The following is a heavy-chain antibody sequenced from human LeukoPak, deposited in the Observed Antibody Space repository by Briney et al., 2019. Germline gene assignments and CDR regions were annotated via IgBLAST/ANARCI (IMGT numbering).Heavy chain of an antibody. CDR3: ARDRQWLVLVY. J-gene: IGHJ4*02. CDR1: GYTFSDCY. Sequence: ASVKVSCKASGYTFSDCYIHWVRQAPGQGLEWMAWINPKCGVTKYAEKFQGRVTMTRDTSISTAYMEMSSLRNDDTAVYYCARDRQWLVLVYWGQGTLVTVSS. D-gene: IGHD6-19*01. CDR2: INPKCGVT. V-gene: IGHV1-2*02.